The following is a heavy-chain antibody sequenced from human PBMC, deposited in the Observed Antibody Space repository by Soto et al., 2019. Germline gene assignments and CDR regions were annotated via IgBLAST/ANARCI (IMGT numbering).Heavy chain of an antibody. CDR1: GFTFSSYA. CDR2: ISYDGSNK. V-gene: IGHV3-30-3*01. Sequence: QVQLVESGGGVVQPGRSLRLSCADSGFTFSSYAMHWVRQAPGKGLEWVAVISYDGSNKYYADSVKGRFTISRDNSKSPLYLQMNSLRAEDTAVYYCARDKRDLRFLECSYYFDYWGQGTLVTVSS. D-gene: IGHD3-3*01. J-gene: IGHJ4*02. CDR3: ARDKRDLRFLECSYYFDY.